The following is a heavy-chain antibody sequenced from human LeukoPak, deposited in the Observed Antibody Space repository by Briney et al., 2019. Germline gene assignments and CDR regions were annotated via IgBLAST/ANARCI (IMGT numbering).Heavy chain of an antibody. Sequence: GGSLRLSCAASGFTFDDYAMHWVRQAPGKGLEWVSGISWNSGSIGYADSVKGRFTISRDNAKNSLYLQMNSLRAEDTALYYCAKAYIVATSLNDDAFDIWGQGTMVTVSS. V-gene: IGHV3-9*01. CDR3: AKAYIVATSLNDDAFDI. D-gene: IGHD5-12*01. CDR2: ISWNSGSI. J-gene: IGHJ3*02. CDR1: GFTFDDYA.